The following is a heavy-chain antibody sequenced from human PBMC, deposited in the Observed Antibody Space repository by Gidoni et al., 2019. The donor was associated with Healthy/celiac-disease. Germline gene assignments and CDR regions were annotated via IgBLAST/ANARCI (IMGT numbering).Heavy chain of an antibody. CDR2: IYYSGST. CDR1: GGSISSYY. V-gene: IGHV4-59*01. CDR3: ARGGTYCSGGSCYRFDP. D-gene: IGHD2-15*01. Sequence: QVQLQESGPGLVKPSETLSLTCTVPGGSISSYYWSWIRQPPGKGLEWIGYIYYSGSTNYNPSLKSRVTISVDTSKNQFSLKLSSVTAADTAVYYCARGGTYCSGGSCYRFDPWGQGTLVTVSS. J-gene: IGHJ5*02.